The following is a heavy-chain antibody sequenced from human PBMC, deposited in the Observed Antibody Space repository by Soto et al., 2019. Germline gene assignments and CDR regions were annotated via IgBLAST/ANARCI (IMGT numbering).Heavy chain of an antibody. J-gene: IGHJ4*02. D-gene: IGHD3-10*01. CDR2: ISSNGDST. CDR3: ARTYYYGSGSGTNFDY. Sequence: EVQLVESGGGLVQPGGSLRLSCAASGFSFSRYAMHWVRQAPGKGLQYVSAISSNGDSTYYATSVKGRFTISRDNSKNTLFLQMGSLRAEDMGVYYCARTYYYGSGSGTNFDYWGQGTLVTVSS. V-gene: IGHV3-64*01. CDR1: GFSFSRYA.